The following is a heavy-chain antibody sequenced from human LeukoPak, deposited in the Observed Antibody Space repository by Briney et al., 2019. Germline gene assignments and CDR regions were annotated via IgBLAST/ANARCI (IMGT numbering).Heavy chain of an antibody. J-gene: IGHJ3*02. V-gene: IGHV1-3*01. Sequence: ASVKVSCKASGYTFTNYAMHWVRQAPGQRLEWMGWINAGNGNTKYSQKFQGRVTITRDTSASTAYMELSSLRSEDTAVYYCVRAVYYGDYFDAFDIWGQGTMVTVSS. CDR1: GYTFTNYA. CDR3: VRAVYYGDYFDAFDI. CDR2: INAGNGNT. D-gene: IGHD4-17*01.